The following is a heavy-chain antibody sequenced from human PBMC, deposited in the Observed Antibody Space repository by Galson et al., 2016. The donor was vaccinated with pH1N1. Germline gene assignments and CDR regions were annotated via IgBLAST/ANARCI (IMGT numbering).Heavy chain of an antibody. Sequence: SLRLSCAASGFSFSSYWMSWVRQAPGKGLEWVANIKQDGTEKYYVASVKGRSTISRDNAKNSLYLQMNSLRVEDTAVYYCVRAIGAKSAYWGQGTLVTVSS. CDR1: GFSFSSYW. J-gene: IGHJ4*02. CDR2: IKQDGTEK. D-gene: IGHD4/OR15-4a*01. CDR3: VRAIGAKSAY. V-gene: IGHV3-7*04.